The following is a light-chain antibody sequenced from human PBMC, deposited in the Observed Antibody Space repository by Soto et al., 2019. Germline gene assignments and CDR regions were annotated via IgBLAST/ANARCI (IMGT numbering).Light chain of an antibody. CDR2: GAS. V-gene: IGKV3-20*01. Sequence: EIVLTQSPGTLSLSPGERATLSCRASQSVRSSYLAWYQQKPGQAPRLVIYGASNRATGIPDRFSGSGYGTDFTLTISRLEREDFAVYYCQQYGSSPLYTFGPGTKLDIK. CDR1: QSVRSSY. J-gene: IGKJ2*01. CDR3: QQYGSSPLYT.